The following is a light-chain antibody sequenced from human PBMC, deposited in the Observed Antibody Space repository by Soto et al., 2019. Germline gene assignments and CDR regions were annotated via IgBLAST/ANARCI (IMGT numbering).Light chain of an antibody. CDR3: PHRSSCPLT. V-gene: IGKV3-11*01. Sequence: EIVLTQSPATLSLSPGERATLSCRASQSVSSYLAWYQQKPGQAPRLLIYDASNRATGIPARFSCSGSGTDFSLTISSLAPEDFPAYYGPHRSSCPLTFGGGTKVEIK. CDR2: DAS. J-gene: IGKJ4*01. CDR1: QSVSSY.